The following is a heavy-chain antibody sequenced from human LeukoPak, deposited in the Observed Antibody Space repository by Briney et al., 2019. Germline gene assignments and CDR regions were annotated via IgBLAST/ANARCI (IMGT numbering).Heavy chain of an antibody. CDR1: GGTFSSYA. Sequence: GASVKVSCKASGGTFSSYAISWVRQAPGQGLEWMGGIIPIFGTANYAQKFQGRVTITADESTSTAYMELSSLRSEDTAVYYCARGTYSGSYYYFDYWGQGTLVTVSS. CDR3: ARGTYSGSYYYFDY. J-gene: IGHJ4*02. CDR2: IIPIFGTA. V-gene: IGHV1-69*13. D-gene: IGHD1-26*01.